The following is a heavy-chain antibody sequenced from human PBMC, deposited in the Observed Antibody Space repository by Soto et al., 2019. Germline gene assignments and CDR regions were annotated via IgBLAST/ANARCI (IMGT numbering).Heavy chain of an antibody. CDR2: IYYSGST. Sequence: SETLSLTCTVSGGSISSYYWSWIRQPPGKGLEWIGYIYYSGSTNYNPSLKSRVTISVDTSKNQFSLKLSSVTAADTAVYYCARGEYYYGSGSYSIRFDPWGQRTLVTVSS. V-gene: IGHV4-59*01. CDR1: GGSISSYY. D-gene: IGHD3-10*01. J-gene: IGHJ5*02. CDR3: ARGEYYYGSGSYSIRFDP.